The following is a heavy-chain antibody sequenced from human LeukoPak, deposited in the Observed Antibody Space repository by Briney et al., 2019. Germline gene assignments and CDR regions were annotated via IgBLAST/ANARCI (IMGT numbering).Heavy chain of an antibody. CDR2: ISSSSSYI. J-gene: IGHJ4*02. D-gene: IGHD3-3*01. V-gene: IGHV3-21*01. Sequence: KPGGSLRLSCAASGFTFSSYSMNWVRQAPGKGLEWVSSISSSSSYIYYADSVKGRFTISRDNAKSSLYLQMNSLRAEDTAVYYCARHQHYDFWSGYSYYWGQGTLVTVSS. CDR1: GFTFSSYS. CDR3: ARHQHYDFWSGYSYY.